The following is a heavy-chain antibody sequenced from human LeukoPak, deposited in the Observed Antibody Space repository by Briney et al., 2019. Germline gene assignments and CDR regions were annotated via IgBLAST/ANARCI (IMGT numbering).Heavy chain of an antibody. CDR2: VHYSGST. V-gene: IGHV4-39*01. J-gene: IGHJ5*02. Sequence: SETLSLTCTVSGGSISSSSDYWGWIRQPPGKGLEWIGSVHYSGSTSYNPSLKSPITISVDTSKNQFSLKLTSVTAADTAVYYCARHFGTKSGRRWFDPWGQGTLVSVSS. D-gene: IGHD3-10*01. CDR1: GGSISSSSDY. CDR3: ARHFGTKSGRRWFDP.